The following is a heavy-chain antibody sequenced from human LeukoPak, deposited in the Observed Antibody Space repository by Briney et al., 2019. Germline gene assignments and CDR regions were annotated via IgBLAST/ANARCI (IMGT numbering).Heavy chain of an antibody. D-gene: IGHD5-18*01. V-gene: IGHV4-39*01. CDR3: ARHLGYSYGYVDS. J-gene: IGHJ5*01. CDR1: GGSISSSSYY. Sequence: PSETLSLTCSVSGGSISSSSYYWGWIRQPPGKGLEWIGSIYDSGNTYSNPSLKSRVTISVDTSKNQFSLKLSSVTAADTAMYYCARHLGYSYGYVDSWGQGTLVTVSS. CDR2: IYDSGNT.